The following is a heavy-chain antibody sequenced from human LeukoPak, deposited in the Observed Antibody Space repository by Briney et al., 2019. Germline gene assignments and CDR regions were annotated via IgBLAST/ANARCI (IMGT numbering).Heavy chain of an antibody. CDR2: ISSSSSYI. D-gene: IGHD3-22*01. V-gene: IGHV3-21*04. CDR3: AKIGIKYYYDSSGPN. Sequence: GGSLRLSCAASGFTFSSYSMNWVRQAPGKGLEWVSSISSSSSYIYYADSVKGRFTISRDNSKNTLYLQMNSLRAEDTAVYYCAKIGIKYYYDSSGPNWGQGTLVTVSS. CDR1: GFTFSSYS. J-gene: IGHJ4*02.